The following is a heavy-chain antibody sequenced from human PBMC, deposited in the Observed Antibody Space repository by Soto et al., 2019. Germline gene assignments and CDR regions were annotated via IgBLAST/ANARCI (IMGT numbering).Heavy chain of an antibody. Sequence: QVQLVQSGAEVKKPGASVKVSCKASGYTFTDYFIHWVRQAPGQGFEWMGWINPKRRGTNYAQKFQGRVTMTRDTSNSTAYMGLRGLRSDDTAVYCGAGVTLKAGKWFDPWGQGTLVTVSS. V-gene: IGHV1-2*02. J-gene: IGHJ5*02. CDR2: INPKRRGT. CDR1: GYTFTDYF. CDR3: AGVTLKAGKWFDP.